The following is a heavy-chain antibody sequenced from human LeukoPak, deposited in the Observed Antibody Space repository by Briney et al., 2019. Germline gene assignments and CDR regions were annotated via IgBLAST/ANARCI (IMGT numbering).Heavy chain of an antibody. CDR1: GFTFDDHA. CDR3: ARVTGVDMRFDP. D-gene: IGHD2-15*01. V-gene: IGHV3-9*01. CDR2: ISYNSGSI. Sequence: GGSLRLSCAAPGFTFDDHAMHWVRQAPGKGLEWVSGISYNSGSIAYADSVKGRFTISRDNAKNSLYLQINSLRAEDTAVYYCARVTGVDMRFDPWGQGTLVTVSS. J-gene: IGHJ5*02.